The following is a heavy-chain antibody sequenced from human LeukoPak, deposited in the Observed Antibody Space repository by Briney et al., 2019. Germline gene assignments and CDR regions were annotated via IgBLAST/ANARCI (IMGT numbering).Heavy chain of an antibody. Sequence: ASVKVSCKASGYTFTSYGISWVRQAPGQGLEWMGWISAYNGNTNYAQKLQGRVTMTRDTSTSTVYMELSSLRSEDTAVYYCAREISGYSYGRTVYYFDYWGQGTLVTVSS. CDR3: AREISGYSYGRTVYYFDY. D-gene: IGHD5-18*01. J-gene: IGHJ4*02. CDR2: ISAYNGNT. CDR1: GYTFTSYG. V-gene: IGHV1-18*01.